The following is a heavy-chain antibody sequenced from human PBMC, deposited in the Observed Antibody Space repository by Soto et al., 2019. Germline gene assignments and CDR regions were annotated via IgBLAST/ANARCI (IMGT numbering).Heavy chain of an antibody. CDR3: ARGTYSRHFDY. Sequence: TLSLTCTVSGGSISSGGYYWSWTRQHPGKGLEWIGYIYYSGSTYYNPSLKSRVTISVDTSKNQFSLKLSSVTAADTAVYYCARGTYSRHFDYWGQGTLVTVSS. V-gene: IGHV4-31*03. J-gene: IGHJ4*02. D-gene: IGHD4-4*01. CDR2: IYYSGST. CDR1: GGSISSGGYY.